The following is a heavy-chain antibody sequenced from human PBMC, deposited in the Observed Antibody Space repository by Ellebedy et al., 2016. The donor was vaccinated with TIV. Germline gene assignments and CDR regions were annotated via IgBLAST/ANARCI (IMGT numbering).Heavy chain of an antibody. D-gene: IGHD5-18*01. V-gene: IGHV4-30-2*01. CDR1: GGSISSGGYS. CDR2: IYHSGST. CDR3: ARGVDTAMVTGYNWFDP. Sequence: SETLSLXCAVSGGSISSGGYSWSWIRQPPGKGLEWIGYIYHSGSTYYNPSLKSRVTISVGRSKNQFSLKLSSVTAADTAVYYCARGVDTAMVTGYNWFDPWGQGTLVTVSS. J-gene: IGHJ5*02.